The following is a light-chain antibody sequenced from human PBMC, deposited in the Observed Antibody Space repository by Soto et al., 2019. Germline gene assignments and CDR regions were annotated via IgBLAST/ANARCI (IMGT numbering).Light chain of an antibody. V-gene: IGKV3-15*01. CDR2: DAS. J-gene: IGKJ2*01. Sequence: EIGMTQSPATLSVSPGERASLSCRASQSVSTNLAWYQQRPGQAPRLLIYDASTRATGIPARFSGSGSGTQFTLTISGLQSEDFAVYYCQQYSKWPLYTFGQGTKLEIK. CDR3: QQYSKWPLYT. CDR1: QSVSTN.